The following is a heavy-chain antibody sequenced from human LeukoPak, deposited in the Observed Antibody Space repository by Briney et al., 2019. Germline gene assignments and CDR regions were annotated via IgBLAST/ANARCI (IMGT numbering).Heavy chain of an antibody. V-gene: IGHV3-43*02. CDR1: GLTYDVSD. CDR2: ISGDEGST. CDR3: AKESGKFDY. J-gene: IGHJ4*02. Sequence: GGSLTLSCVVSGLTYDVSDMHWVRHATGEGLDLVYLISGDEGSTFYADSVKGRFSIYRDNSKNSLYLQSNSLSPEDTAMYYCAKESGKFDYWGQGTLVAVSS.